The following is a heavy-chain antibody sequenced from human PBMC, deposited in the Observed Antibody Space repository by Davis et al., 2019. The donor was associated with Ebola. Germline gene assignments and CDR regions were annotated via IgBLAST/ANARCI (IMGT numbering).Heavy chain of an antibody. Sequence: GGSLRLSCAASGFTFSSYWMSWVRQAPGKGLEWVANIKQDGSEKYYVDSVKGRFTISRDNAKNSLYLQMNSLRAEDTAVYYCARDSSGWEDWYFDLWGRGTLVTVSS. CDR1: GFTFSSYW. D-gene: IGHD6-19*01. CDR3: ARDSSGWEDWYFDL. J-gene: IGHJ2*01. CDR2: IKQDGSEK. V-gene: IGHV3-7*03.